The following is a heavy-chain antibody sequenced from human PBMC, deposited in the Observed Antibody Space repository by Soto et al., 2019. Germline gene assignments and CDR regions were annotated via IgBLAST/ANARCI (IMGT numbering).Heavy chain of an antibody. CDR1: GGSISSGGYS. CDR3: ARGAGDYGAFRDDAFDI. D-gene: IGHD4-17*01. Sequence: SETLSLTCAVSGGSISSGGYSWSWIRQPPGKGLEWIGYIYHSGSTYYNPSLKSRVTISVDRSKNQFSLKLSSVTAADTAVYYCARGAGDYGAFRDDAFDIWGQGTMVTVSS. J-gene: IGHJ3*02. CDR2: IYHSGST. V-gene: IGHV4-30-2*01.